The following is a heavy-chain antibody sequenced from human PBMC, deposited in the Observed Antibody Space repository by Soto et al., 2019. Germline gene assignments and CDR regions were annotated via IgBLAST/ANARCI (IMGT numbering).Heavy chain of an antibody. J-gene: IGHJ5*02. CDR1: GDSISSVYNY. V-gene: IGHV4-30-4*01. D-gene: IGHD5-12*01. CDR2: ISYSGTT. CDR3: ARGRGYSYGLDP. Sequence: PSETLSLTCTVSGDSISSVYNYWSWIRQPPGEGLEWIGFISYSGTTSYSPSLKSRLAISLDTFKNQFSLSLTSVTAADTAVYYCARGRGYSYGLDPWGQGTLVTVSS.